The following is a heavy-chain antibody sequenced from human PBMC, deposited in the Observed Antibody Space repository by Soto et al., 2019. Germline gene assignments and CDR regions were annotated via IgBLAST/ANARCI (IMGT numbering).Heavy chain of an antibody. CDR1: GFTFSDFA. CDR2: INDRGDLT. J-gene: IGHJ4*02. D-gene: IGHD3-10*01. CDR3: AKETRTTGKRGVCDD. V-gene: IGHV3-23*01. Sequence: EVQLLESGGGSVQPGASLRLSCAASGFTSGFTFSDFAMSWVRQAPGKGLEWVSAINDRGDLTYDADSVKGRFTISRDNSKNMLYLQMSGLRVDDTAIYYCAKETRTTGKRGVCDDWGPGTLVTVSS.